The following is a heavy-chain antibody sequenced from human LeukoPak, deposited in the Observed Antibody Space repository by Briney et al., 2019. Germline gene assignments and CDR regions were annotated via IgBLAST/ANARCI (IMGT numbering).Heavy chain of an antibody. Sequence: SETLSLTCTVSGDSISSYYWSWIRQPPGKGLEWIGYIYYSGSTNYNPSLNSRVTISVDTSKNQFSLNLSSVTAADTAVYYCARADCSSTSCYRSYYYYMDVWGKGTTVTVSS. CDR3: ARADCSSTSCYRSYYYYMDV. J-gene: IGHJ6*03. D-gene: IGHD2-2*02. CDR1: GDSISSYY. V-gene: IGHV4-59*01. CDR2: IYYSGST.